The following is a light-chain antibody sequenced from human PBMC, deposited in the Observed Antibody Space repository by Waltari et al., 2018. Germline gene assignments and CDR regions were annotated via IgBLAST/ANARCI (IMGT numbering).Light chain of an antibody. CDR1: QSIGTS. CDR3: HQTRSLPHT. V-gene: IGKV6-21*01. J-gene: IGKJ5*01. CDR2: YAS. Sequence: EVVLTQSPDFQSVTPEEKVTITCRASQSIGTSLHWYQQKPDQSPKLLIKYASQSFSGVPSRFSGSGSGTEFTLTIHNLEVEDAATYYCHQTRSLPHTFGHGTRLDIK.